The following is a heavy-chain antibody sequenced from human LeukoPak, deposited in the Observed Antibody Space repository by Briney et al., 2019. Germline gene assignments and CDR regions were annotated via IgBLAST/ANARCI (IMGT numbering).Heavy chain of an antibody. J-gene: IGHJ4*02. D-gene: IGHD1-26*01. V-gene: IGHV4-59*01. CDR1: GGTISCYY. CDR3: ARGRYSGSPGLHDY. CDR2: IYYSGST. Sequence: PSETLSLTCTVSGGTISCYYRSWVRQPPGKGLGWIGYIYYSGSTNYNPSLKSRVTISVDTSKNQFSLKLSSVTAADTAVYYCARGRYSGSPGLHDYWGQGTLVTVSS.